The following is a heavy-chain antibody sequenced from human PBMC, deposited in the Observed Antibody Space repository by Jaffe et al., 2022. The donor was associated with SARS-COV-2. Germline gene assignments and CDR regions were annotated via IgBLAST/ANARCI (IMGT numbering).Heavy chain of an antibody. CDR1: GGSISSSSYY. J-gene: IGHJ4*02. V-gene: IGHV4-39*02. Sequence: QLQLQESGPGLVKPSETLSLTCTVSGGSISSSSYYWGWIRQPPGKGLEWVGTMYYSGSTYYNPSLKSRVTISVNTSKNQFSLRLTSVTAADTAVYYCATDLLLFSSNWRGIDSWGQGTLVTVSS. CDR2: MYYSGST. CDR3: ATDLLLFSSNWRGIDS. D-gene: IGHD6-13*01.